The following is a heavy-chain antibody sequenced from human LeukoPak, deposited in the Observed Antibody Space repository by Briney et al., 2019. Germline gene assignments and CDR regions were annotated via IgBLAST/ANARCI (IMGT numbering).Heavy chain of an antibody. Sequence: SETLSLTCTVSGGSISSGFYFWSWIRQHPGEGLEWIGHIYYSGSTYYNPSLKSRVTISVDTSKIQLSLKLSSVSAADTAVYYCARDSPYAPRAFDSWGQGTLVTVSS. CDR1: GGSISSGFYF. CDR3: ARDSPYAPRAFDS. J-gene: IGHJ4*02. CDR2: IYYSGST. V-gene: IGHV4-31*03. D-gene: IGHD2-2*01.